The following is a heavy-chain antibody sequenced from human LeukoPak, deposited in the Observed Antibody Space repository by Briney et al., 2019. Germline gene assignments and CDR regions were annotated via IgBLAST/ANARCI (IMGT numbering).Heavy chain of an antibody. CDR3: ATYSPWFES. D-gene: IGHD4-11*01. CDR2: ISTDASST. CDR1: GFTFSSYW. V-gene: IGHV3-74*01. J-gene: IGHJ5*01. Sequence: GGSLRLSCAGSGFTFSSYWMHWVRQAPGKGLVWVSRISTDASSTTYADSVKGRFTISRDNAKDTLYLQMNSLRAEDTAVYYCATYSPWFESWGQGTLVTVSS.